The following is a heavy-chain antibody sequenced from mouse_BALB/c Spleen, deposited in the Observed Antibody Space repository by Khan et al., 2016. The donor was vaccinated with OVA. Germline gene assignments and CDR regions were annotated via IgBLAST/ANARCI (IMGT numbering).Heavy chain of an antibody. D-gene: IGHD2-1*01. V-gene: IGHV14-1*02. J-gene: IGHJ3*01. CDR3: ARRGCGNYWFAY. Sequence: VQLQQSGAELVRPGALVKLSCKASGFNIKDYYMLWVKQRPEQGLEWIGWIDPENGNTIYDPKFQAKAFITVDKSSNTAYLQLSSLTSEDTAVYYFARRGCGNYWFAYWGQGTLVTVSA. CDR2: IDPENGNT. CDR1: GFNIKDYY.